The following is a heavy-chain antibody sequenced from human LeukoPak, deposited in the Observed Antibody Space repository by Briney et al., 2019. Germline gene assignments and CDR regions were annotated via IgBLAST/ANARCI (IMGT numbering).Heavy chain of an antibody. J-gene: IGHJ4*02. CDR3: ASWAGTTAGFSGPFDF. V-gene: IGHV3-11*06. Sequence: GGSLRLSCSASGFTFSDSYMTWVRQAPGKGVEGVAYISGSGHDINYSDSVKGRFTISRDDATNSLYLQMNSLRGEDTAVYYCASWAGTTAGFSGPFDFWGQGTLVTVSS. CDR2: ISGSGHDI. D-gene: IGHD6-25*01. CDR1: GFTFSDSY.